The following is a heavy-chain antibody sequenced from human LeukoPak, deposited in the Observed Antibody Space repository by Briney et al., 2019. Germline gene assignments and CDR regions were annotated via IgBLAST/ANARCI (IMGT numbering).Heavy chain of an antibody. J-gene: IGHJ4*02. D-gene: IGHD5-12*01. CDR3: ARDERYSGYDWSINGQLDY. V-gene: IGHV1-2*02. Sequence: ASVQVSCKASGYTFTGYYMHWVRQAPGQGLEWMGWINPNSGGTNYAQKLQGRVTMTRDTSISTAYMELSRLRSDDTAVYYCARDERYSGYDWSINGQLDYWGQGTLVTVSS. CDR2: INPNSGGT. CDR1: GYTFTGYY.